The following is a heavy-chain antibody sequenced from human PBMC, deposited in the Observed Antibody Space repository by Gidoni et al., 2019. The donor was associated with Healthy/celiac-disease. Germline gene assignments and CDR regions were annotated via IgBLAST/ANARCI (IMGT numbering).Heavy chain of an antibody. CDR1: GGTLSSYA. J-gene: IGHJ4*02. CDR3: ARSLHDYGDS. V-gene: IGHV1-69*01. Sequence: QVQLVPSGAELKKPGSSVKVSCKASGGTLSSYAISWVRQAPGQGLEWMEGIMPIFGTANYAQKFQCRVTITADESTSTAYMELISLRSEDTAVYYCARSLHDYGDSWGQGTLVTVSS. CDR2: IMPIFGTA.